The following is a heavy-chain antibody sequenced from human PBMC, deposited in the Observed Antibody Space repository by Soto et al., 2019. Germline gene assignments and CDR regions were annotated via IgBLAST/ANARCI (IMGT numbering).Heavy chain of an antibody. CDR3: ARDPGAAAGKNDAFDI. CDR1: GGSISSSNW. J-gene: IGHJ3*02. D-gene: IGHD6-13*01. V-gene: IGHV4-4*02. CDR2: IYHSGST. Sequence: SETLSLTCAVSGGSISSSNWWSWVRQPPGKGLEWIGEIYHSGSTNYNPSLKSQVTISVDKSKNQFSLKLSSVTAADTAVYYCARDPGAAAGKNDAFDIWGQGTMVTVSS.